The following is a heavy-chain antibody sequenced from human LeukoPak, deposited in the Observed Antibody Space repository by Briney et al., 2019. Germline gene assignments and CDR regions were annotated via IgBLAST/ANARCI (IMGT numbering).Heavy chain of an antibody. J-gene: IGHJ4*02. CDR3: ARDPGLRYFDWTLPV. Sequence: GGPLRLSCAASGFTFSSYSMNWVRQAPGKGLEWVSSISSSSSYIYYADSVKGRFTISRDNAKNSLYLQMNSLRAEDTAVYYCARDPGLRYFDWTLPVWGQGTLVTVSS. D-gene: IGHD3-9*01. V-gene: IGHV3-21*01. CDR1: GFTFSSYS. CDR2: ISSSSSYI.